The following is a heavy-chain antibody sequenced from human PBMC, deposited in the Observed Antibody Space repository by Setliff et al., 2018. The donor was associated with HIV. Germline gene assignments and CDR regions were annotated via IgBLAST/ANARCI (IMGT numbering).Heavy chain of an antibody. CDR2: IRPDGSQG. V-gene: IGHV3-7*03. J-gene: IGHJ4*02. CDR1: GFTFSSRW. CDR3: AKDRSTAVVSPFDH. D-gene: IGHD5-18*01. Sequence: GGSLRLSCAGSGFTFSSRWMSWVRQAPGKGLEWLANIRPDGSQGYYVDSVKGRFTISRDNAKNSLYLQMNSLRPEDTAFYYCAKDRSTAVVSPFDHWGQGTLVTVSS.